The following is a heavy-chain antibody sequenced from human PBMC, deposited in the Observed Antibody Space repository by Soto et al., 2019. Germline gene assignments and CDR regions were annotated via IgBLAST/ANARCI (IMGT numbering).Heavy chain of an antibody. D-gene: IGHD6-13*01. Sequence: GESLKISCAASGFTFSSYGMHWVRQAPSKGLEWVAVISYDGSNKYYADSVKGRFTISRDNSKNTLYLQMNSLRAEDTAVYYCAKGADIAAAGTHFDYWGQGTLVTVSS. J-gene: IGHJ4*02. CDR1: GFTFSSYG. CDR2: ISYDGSNK. CDR3: AKGADIAAAGTHFDY. V-gene: IGHV3-30*18.